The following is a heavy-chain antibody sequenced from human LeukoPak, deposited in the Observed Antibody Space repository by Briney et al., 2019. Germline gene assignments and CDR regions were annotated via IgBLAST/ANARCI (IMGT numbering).Heavy chain of an antibody. CDR1: GYTFTSHG. D-gene: IGHD4-17*01. J-gene: IGHJ4*02. V-gene: IGHV1-18*01. CDR3: ARALATVTTFLY. CDR2: ISAYNGNT. Sequence: GAPVKVSCKASGYTFTSHGISWVRQAPGQGLEWMGWISAYNGNTNYAQKLQGRVTMTTDTSTSTAYMELRSLRSDDTAVYYCARALATVTTFLYWGQGTLVTVSS.